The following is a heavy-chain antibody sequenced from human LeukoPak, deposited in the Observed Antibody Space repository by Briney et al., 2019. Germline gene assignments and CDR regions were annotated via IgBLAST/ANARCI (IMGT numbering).Heavy chain of an antibody. CDR3: ASHPSPGGIDP. Sequence: GGSLRLSCAASGFAFRSYVMSWVRQAPGKGLEWVSGISGSGGVTDYADSVKGRFTISRDNAKNSLYLQMNSLRAEDTAVYYCASHPSPGGIDPWGQGTLVTVSS. CDR2: ISGSGGVT. J-gene: IGHJ5*02. CDR1: GFAFRSYV. V-gene: IGHV3-23*01. D-gene: IGHD3-16*01.